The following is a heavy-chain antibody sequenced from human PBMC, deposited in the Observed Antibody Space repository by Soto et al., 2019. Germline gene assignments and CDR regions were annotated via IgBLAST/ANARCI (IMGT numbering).Heavy chain of an antibody. CDR2: INHSGST. V-gene: IGHV4-34*01. D-gene: IGHD6-13*01. CDR1: GGSFSGYY. J-gene: IGHJ4*02. Sequence: SETLSLTCAVYGGSFSGYYWSWIRQPPGKWLEWIGEINHSGSTNYNPSLKSRVTISVDTSKNQFSLKLSSVTAADTAVYYCARGYGSGSRPYYFDYWGQGXLVTV. CDR3: ARGYGSGSRPYYFDY.